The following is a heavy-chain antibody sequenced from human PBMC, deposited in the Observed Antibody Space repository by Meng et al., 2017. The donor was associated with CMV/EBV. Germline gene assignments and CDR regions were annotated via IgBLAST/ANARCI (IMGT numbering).Heavy chain of an antibody. D-gene: IGHD3-3*01. Sequence: GSLKISCAASGFTFSSYGMHWVRQAPGKGLEWVAFIRYDGSNKYYADSVKGRFTISRDNSKNTLYLQMNSLRAEDTAVYYCAKEPDTYYDFWSGYYYYYYGMDVWGQGTTVTVSS. J-gene: IGHJ6*02. CDR3: AKEPDTYYDFWSGYYYYYYGMDV. CDR2: IRYDGSNK. CDR1: GFTFSSYG. V-gene: IGHV3-30*02.